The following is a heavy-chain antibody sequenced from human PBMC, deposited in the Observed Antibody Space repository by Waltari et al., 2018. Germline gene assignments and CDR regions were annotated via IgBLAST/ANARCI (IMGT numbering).Heavy chain of an antibody. J-gene: IGHJ5*02. V-gene: IGHV3-30*18. CDR2: ISSDGSGK. CDR3: AKAGGIYNYPLDP. Sequence: QVEESGGGVVQPGGSLRLSWVASGYPCNNYGMHWVRQAPGKGLEWLAVISSDGSGKYYADSVKGRFTMSRDNSKNMVYLQMNSLRPEDTAVYYCAKAGGIYNYPLDPWGQGTLVTVSS. D-gene: IGHD1-26*01. CDR1: GYPCNNYG.